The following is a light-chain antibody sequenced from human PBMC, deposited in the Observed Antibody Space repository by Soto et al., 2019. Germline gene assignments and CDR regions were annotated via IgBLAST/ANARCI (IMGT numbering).Light chain of an antibody. CDR2: EVS. J-gene: IGLJ1*01. CDR1: SSDVGGYNY. Sequence: QSALTQPPSASGSPGQSVTISCTGTSSDVGGYNYVSWYQQHPGKAPKLMIYEVSKRPSGVPDRFSGSKSGNTASLTVSGLQAEDEADYYCSSYAGSNNSYVFGTGTTLTVL. CDR3: SSYAGSNNSYV. V-gene: IGLV2-8*01.